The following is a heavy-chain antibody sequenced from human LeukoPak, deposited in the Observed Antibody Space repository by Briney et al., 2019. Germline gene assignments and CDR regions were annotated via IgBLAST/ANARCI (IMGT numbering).Heavy chain of an antibody. CDR2: IYYSGST. V-gene: IGHV4-31*03. Sequence: TLSLTCTVSGGSITSGGYYWSWIRQHPGKGLEWIGYIYYSGSTYYNPALKSRVTISVDTSKTQFSLKLSSVTAADTAVYYCARDAKTLIVGATTLGWFDPWGQETLVTVSS. J-gene: IGHJ5*02. CDR3: ARDAKTLIVGATTLGWFDP. CDR1: GGSITSGGYY. D-gene: IGHD1-26*01.